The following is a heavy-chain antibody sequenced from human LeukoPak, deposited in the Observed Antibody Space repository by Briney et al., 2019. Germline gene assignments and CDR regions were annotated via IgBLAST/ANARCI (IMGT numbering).Heavy chain of an antibody. CDR2: ISSSSSYI. Sequence: GSLRLSCAASGFTFSSYSMNWVRQAPGKGLEWVSSISSSSSYIYYADSVKGRFTISRDNAKNSLYLQMNSLRAEDTAVYYCARQVVAAPAQFDYWGQGTLVTVSS. V-gene: IGHV3-21*01. CDR3: ARQVVAAPAQFDY. D-gene: IGHD2-15*01. J-gene: IGHJ4*02. CDR1: GFTFSSYS.